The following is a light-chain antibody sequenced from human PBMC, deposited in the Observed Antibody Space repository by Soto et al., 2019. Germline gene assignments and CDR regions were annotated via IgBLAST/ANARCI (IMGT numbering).Light chain of an antibody. J-gene: IGKJ1*01. Sequence: IQMTQSPSSLSASVGDRVTITCRASQGIGNDLGWYQQKPGKAPKLLIYAASNLQSGVPSRFSGSGSGTDFALTISSLQPEDFATYYCLQDYNYPWTFGQGTKVDIK. CDR2: AAS. CDR3: LQDYNYPWT. CDR1: QGIGND. V-gene: IGKV1-6*01.